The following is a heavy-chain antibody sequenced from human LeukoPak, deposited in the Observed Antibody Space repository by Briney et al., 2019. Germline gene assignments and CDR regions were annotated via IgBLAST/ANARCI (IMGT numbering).Heavy chain of an antibody. CDR3: ASRYCTSTNCYAFDI. CDR1: GFPFSDHY. CDR2: SRNKSDSYTT. V-gene: IGHV3-72*01. Sequence: GGSLRLSCAASGFPFSDHYMEWVRQAPGKGLEWVGRSRNKSDSYTTSYAASVKGRFTISRDGSKNSLYLQMNSLKAEDTAVYYCASRYCTSTNCYAFDIWGQGTMVTVSS. D-gene: IGHD2-2*01. J-gene: IGHJ3*02.